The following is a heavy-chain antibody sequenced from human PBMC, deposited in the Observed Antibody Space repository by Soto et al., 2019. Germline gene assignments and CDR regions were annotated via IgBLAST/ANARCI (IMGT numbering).Heavy chain of an antibody. V-gene: IGHV4-30-2*01. CDR2: IHVTGYT. Sequence: SETLSLTCTVSGASITSGSYSWSWIRQAPGKGLEWIGNIHVTGYTAFSPSLKRRVTMSVDTSKNQFSLNVNSVTAADTAVYFCARGGALRPNGHVPLAVWCQGTLVTVSS. CDR1: GASITSGSYS. D-gene: IGHD1-26*01. J-gene: IGHJ4*02. CDR3: ARGGALRPNGHVPLAV.